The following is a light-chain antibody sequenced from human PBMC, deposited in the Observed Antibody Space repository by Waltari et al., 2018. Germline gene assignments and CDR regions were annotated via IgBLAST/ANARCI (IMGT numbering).Light chain of an antibody. V-gene: IGKV3-15*01. Sequence: EIVTTQSPATLSVSPGERATLSCRTSQSVSSNLAWYQQRPGQAPRLLIYGASSGATDIPARFSGSGSGTEFTLTISSLQTEDFAVYYCLQYNHWPPWTFGQGTKVEVK. CDR3: LQYNHWPPWT. J-gene: IGKJ1*01. CDR1: QSVSSN. CDR2: GAS.